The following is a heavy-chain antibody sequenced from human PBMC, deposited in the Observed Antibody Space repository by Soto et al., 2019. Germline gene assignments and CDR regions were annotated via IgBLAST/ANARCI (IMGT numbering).Heavy chain of an antibody. V-gene: IGHV3-21*01. D-gene: IGHD4-17*01. CDR3: ARDRSKAGDYGDYGRDAFDI. J-gene: IGHJ3*02. CDR1: GFTFSSYS. Sequence: GGSLRLSCAASGFTFSSYSMNWVRQAPGKGLEWVSSISSSSSYIYYADSVKGRFTISRDNAKNSLYLQMNSLRAEDTAVYYCARDRSKAGDYGDYGRDAFDIWGQGTMVTVSS. CDR2: ISSSSSYI.